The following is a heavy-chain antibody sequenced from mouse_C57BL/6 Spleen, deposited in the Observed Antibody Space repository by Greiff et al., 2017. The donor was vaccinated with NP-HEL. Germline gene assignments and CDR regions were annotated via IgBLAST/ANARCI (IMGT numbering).Heavy chain of an antibody. CDR2: IYPGSGNT. V-gene: IGHV1-76*01. D-gene: IGHD1-1*01. Sequence: VQLQQSGAELVRPGASVKLSCKASGYTFTDYYINWVKQRPGQGLEWIARIYPGSGNTYYNEKFKGKATLTAEKSSSTAYMQLSSLTSEDSAVYFCARQHYYGFDYWGQGTTLTVSS. J-gene: IGHJ2*01. CDR3: ARQHYYGFDY. CDR1: GYTFTDYY.